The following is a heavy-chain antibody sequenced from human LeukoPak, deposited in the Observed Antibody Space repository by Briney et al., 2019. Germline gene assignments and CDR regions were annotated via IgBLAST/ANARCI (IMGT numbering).Heavy chain of an antibody. D-gene: IGHD6-19*01. CDR1: GFTFSIYS. CDR2: ISSSSSYI. V-gene: IGHV3-21*01. J-gene: IGHJ4*02. CDR3: VRDKGAVAGTAIFDY. Sequence: PGGSLRLSCAASGFTFSIYSMNWVRQAPGKGLEWASGISSSSSYIFYADSVKGRFTISRDNAKNSLYLQMNSLRAEDTAVYYCVRDKGAVAGTAIFDYWGQGTLVTVSS.